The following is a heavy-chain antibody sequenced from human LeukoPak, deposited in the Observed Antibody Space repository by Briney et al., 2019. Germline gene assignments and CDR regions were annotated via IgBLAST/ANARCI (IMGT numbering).Heavy chain of an antibody. CDR3: AKDKGFLTGYFDY. CDR1: GFTFSSYS. J-gene: IGHJ4*02. Sequence: GGPLRLSCAAPGFTFSSYSMHLLRQAPDKVQERVAIIRYDGSDKYYADSVKGRFTISRDNSKNTLYLQMNSLRAEDTAVYYCAKDKGFLTGYFDYWGQGTLVTVSS. D-gene: IGHD3-9*01. V-gene: IGHV3-30*02. CDR2: IRYDGSDK.